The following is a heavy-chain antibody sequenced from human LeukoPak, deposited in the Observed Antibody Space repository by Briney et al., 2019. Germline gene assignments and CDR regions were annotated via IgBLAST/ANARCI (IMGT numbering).Heavy chain of an antibody. CDR3: ARRRAFDI. CDR2: INHSGST. CDR1: GESFSGYY. V-gene: IGHV4-34*01. Sequence: PSETLSLTCAVCGESFSGYYWSWIRQPPGKGLEWIGEINHSGSTNYNPSLKSRVTISVDTSKNQFSLKLSSVTAADTAVYYCARRRAFDIWGQGTMVTVSS. J-gene: IGHJ3*02.